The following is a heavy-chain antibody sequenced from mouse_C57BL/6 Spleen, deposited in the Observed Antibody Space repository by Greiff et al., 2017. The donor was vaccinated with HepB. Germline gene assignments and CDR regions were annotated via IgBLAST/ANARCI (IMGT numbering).Heavy chain of an antibody. CDR1: GYTFTSYW. Sequence: QVQLQQPGAELVKPGASVKVSCKASGYTFTSYWMHWVKQRPGQGLEWIGEIYPRSGNTYYNEKFKGKATLTADKSSSTAYMELRSLTSEDSAVYFCARPKIYYGYDYYAMDYWGQGTSVTVSS. J-gene: IGHJ4*01. V-gene: IGHV1S81*02. CDR2: IYPRSGNT. D-gene: IGHD2-2*01. CDR3: ARPKIYYGYDYYAMDY.